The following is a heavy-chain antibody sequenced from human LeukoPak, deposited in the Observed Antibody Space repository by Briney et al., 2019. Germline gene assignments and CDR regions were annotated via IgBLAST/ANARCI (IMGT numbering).Heavy chain of an antibody. D-gene: IGHD3-9*01. J-gene: IGHJ4*02. CDR3: AKWGDYDVLTGYYVSDY. CDR2: ITGSGGNT. CDR1: GFTFSNYA. V-gene: IGHV3-23*01. Sequence: GGSLRLSCAASGFTFSNYAMSWVRQAPGKGLDWVSAITGSGGNTYYADSVKGRFTISRDNSKYTVFLQMNSLRAEDTAVYYCAKWGDYDVLTGYYVSDYWGQGTLVTVSS.